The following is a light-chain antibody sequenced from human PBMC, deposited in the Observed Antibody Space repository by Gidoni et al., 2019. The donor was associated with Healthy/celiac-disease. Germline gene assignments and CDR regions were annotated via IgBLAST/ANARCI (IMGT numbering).Light chain of an antibody. J-gene: IGKJ1*01. CDR3: QQRSNWWT. CDR2: DAS. V-gene: IGKV3-11*01. Sequence: IVLPQSPATLSVSPGERATLSCRARQSVSSYLAWYQQKPGQAPRLLIYDASNRATGIPARFSGSGYGTDFTLTISSLGPEDCAGYYCQQRSNWWTFGQGTKVEIK. CDR1: QSVSSY.